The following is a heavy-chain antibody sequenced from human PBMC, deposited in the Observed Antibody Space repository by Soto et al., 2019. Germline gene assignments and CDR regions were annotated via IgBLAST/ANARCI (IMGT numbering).Heavy chain of an antibody. CDR3: TKGHVVRGD. Sequence: QVQLVESGGGVVQPGKSLRLSCVASGFTFTSFGMHWVRQAPGKGLEWVAAISYDGNEKYYADSVKGRFTISRDNSKNTQYLQMNNLRPEDTAVYYCTKGHVVRGDWGQGARVSVSS. V-gene: IGHV3-30*18. CDR2: ISYDGNEK. D-gene: IGHD3-10*01. CDR1: GFTFTSFG. J-gene: IGHJ4*02.